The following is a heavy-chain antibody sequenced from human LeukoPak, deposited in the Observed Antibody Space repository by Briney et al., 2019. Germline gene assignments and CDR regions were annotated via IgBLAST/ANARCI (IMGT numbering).Heavy chain of an antibody. D-gene: IGHD3-22*01. Sequence: PGGSLRLYCAASGFTFSSYGMHWVRQAPGKGLEWVAVISYDGSNKYYAYSVKGRFTISRDNSKNTLYLQMNSLRAEDTAVYYCAKEPRLYDSSGYYYYFDYWGQGTLVTVSS. V-gene: IGHV3-30*18. CDR2: ISYDGSNK. CDR1: GFTFSSYG. J-gene: IGHJ4*02. CDR3: AKEPRLYDSSGYYYYFDY.